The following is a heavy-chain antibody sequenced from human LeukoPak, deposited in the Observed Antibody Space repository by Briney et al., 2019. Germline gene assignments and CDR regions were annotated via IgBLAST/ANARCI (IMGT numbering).Heavy chain of an antibody. CDR3: ARVWITMVRGVYITPWFDP. V-gene: IGHV3-7*01. D-gene: IGHD3-10*01. CDR1: GFTFRNFW. Sequence: GGSLRLSCAASGFTFRNFWISWVRQAPGKGLEWVANIKEDGSEKYYVDSVKGRFTTSRDNAENSLYLQMNRLRVEDTATYYCARVWITMVRGVYITPWFDPWGQGTLVTVSS. J-gene: IGHJ5*02. CDR2: IKEDGSEK.